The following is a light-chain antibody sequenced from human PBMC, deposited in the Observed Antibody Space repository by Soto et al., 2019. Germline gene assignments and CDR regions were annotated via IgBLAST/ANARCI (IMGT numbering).Light chain of an antibody. V-gene: IGKV1-6*01. CDR1: QAIRND. Sequence: AIQMTQSPSSLSASVGDRVTITCRASQAIRNDLDWYQQKPGKAPKLLIYGSSSLQSGGPSRFSGSGSGTDFTLTISSLQPEDFATYYCLQDYTYPRTFGQGTKVEIK. CDR2: GSS. J-gene: IGKJ1*01. CDR3: LQDYTYPRT.